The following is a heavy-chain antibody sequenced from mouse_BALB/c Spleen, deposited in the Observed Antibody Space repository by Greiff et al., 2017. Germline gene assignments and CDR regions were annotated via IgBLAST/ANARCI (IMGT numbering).Heavy chain of an antibody. Sequence: VQLQQSGAELVKPGASVKLSCTASGFNIKDTYMHWVKQRPEQGLEWIGRIDPANGNTKYDPKFQGKATITADTSSNTAYLQLSSLTSEDTAVYYCARGYDYDDAMDYWGQGTSVTVSS. CDR2: IDPANGNT. CDR1: GFNIKDTY. CDR3: ARGYDYDDAMDY. J-gene: IGHJ4*01. D-gene: IGHD2-4*01. V-gene: IGHV14-3*02.